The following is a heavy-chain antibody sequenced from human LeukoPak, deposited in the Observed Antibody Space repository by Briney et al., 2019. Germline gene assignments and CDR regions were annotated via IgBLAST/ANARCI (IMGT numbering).Heavy chain of an antibody. V-gene: IGHV4-61*02. Sequence: SETLSLTCTVSGGSISSGSYYWSWIRQPAGKGLEWIGRIYTSGSTNYNPSLKSRVTISVDTSKDQSSLRLSSVTAADTAVYYCAREYIVVVTATQGYNWFDPWGQGTLVTVSS. D-gene: IGHD2-21*02. CDR2: IYTSGST. CDR1: GGSISSGSYY. CDR3: AREYIVVVTATQGYNWFDP. J-gene: IGHJ5*02.